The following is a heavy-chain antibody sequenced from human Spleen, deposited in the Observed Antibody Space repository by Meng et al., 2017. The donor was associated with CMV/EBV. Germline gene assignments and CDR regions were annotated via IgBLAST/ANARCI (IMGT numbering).Heavy chain of an antibody. V-gene: IGHV3-9*01. CDR2: MSWHSGTI. Sequence: SLKISCAVSGFTFNDYAMHWVRQAPGKGLEWVSSMSWHSGTIDYADSVKGRFTISRDNARNSLYLQMNSLRADDTALYYCAKGGRAFDYWGQGTLVTVSS. D-gene: IGHD3-16*01. J-gene: IGHJ4*02. CDR1: GFTFNDYA. CDR3: AKGGRAFDY.